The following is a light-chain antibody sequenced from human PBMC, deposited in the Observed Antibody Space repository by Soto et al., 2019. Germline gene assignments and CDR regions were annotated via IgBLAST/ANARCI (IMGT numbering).Light chain of an antibody. CDR2: DAS. CDR1: QGISSY. CDR3: QQLLSYPIT. V-gene: IGKV1D-12*01. J-gene: IGKJ5*01. Sequence: DIQMTQSPSSVSASIGDRVTITCRASQGISSYLAWYQQKPGQAPRLLIYDASNRATGIPARFSGSGSGTSFTLTISSLQPEDFATYYCQQLLSYPITFGQGTRLEIK.